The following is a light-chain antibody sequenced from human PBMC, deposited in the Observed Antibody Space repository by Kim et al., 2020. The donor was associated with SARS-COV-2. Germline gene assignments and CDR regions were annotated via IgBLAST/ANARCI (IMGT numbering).Light chain of an antibody. J-gene: IGKJ1*01. V-gene: IGKV2-30*01. CDR2: KVS. CDR1: QSLVYSDGNTY. CDR3: MQGTHWPWT. Sequence: DVVMTQSPLSLPVTLGQPASISCRSSQSLVYSDGNTYLNWFQQRPGQSPRRLIYKVSNRDSGVPDRFSGSASGTDFTLKISRVEAEDVGLYYCMQGTHWPWTFGQGTKVDIE.